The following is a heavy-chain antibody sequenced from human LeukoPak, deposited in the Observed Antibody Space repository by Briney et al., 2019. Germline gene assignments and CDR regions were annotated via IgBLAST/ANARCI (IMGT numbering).Heavy chain of an antibody. Sequence: SETLSLTCTVSGGSMNNSYWSWIRQPPGKGLEWIGYIHFSGSTNYNPSLKSRVTISVDTSKNQFSLKLSSVTAADTAVYYCASSYYYDSSGYLYWGQGTLVTVSS. CDR3: ASSYYYDSSGYLY. D-gene: IGHD3-22*01. CDR2: IHFSGST. CDR1: GGSMNNSY. V-gene: IGHV4-59*01. J-gene: IGHJ4*02.